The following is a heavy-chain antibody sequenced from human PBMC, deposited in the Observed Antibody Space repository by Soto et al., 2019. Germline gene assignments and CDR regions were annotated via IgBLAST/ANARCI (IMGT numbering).Heavy chain of an antibody. Sequence: GGSLRLSCGASGFSLSNNGIHWGRQAPGKGLEWVAVISYDGNNKYYADSVKGRFTISRDNSKNTVYLEMNNLRAEDTAMYYCAKGGSGNYLTYYYYYGMDVWGQGTTVTVSS. CDR3: AKGGSGNYLTYYYYYGMDV. D-gene: IGHD3-22*01. CDR2: ISYDGNNK. V-gene: IGHV3-30*18. CDR1: GFSLSNNG. J-gene: IGHJ6*02.